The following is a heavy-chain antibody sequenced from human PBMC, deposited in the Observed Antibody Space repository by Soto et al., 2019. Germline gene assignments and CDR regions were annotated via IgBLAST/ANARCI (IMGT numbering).Heavy chain of an antibody. CDR2: IYYSGST. J-gene: IGHJ4*02. Sequence: SETLSLTCTVSGGSISSYYWSWIRQPPGKGLEWIGYIYYSGSTNYNPSLKSRVTISLDTSKTQFSLKPTSVTAADTAVYYCATTSAQGTKWEPFGYWGQGTLVTVSS. CDR1: GGSISSYY. V-gene: IGHV4-59*08. D-gene: IGHD1-26*01. CDR3: ATTSAQGTKWEPFGY.